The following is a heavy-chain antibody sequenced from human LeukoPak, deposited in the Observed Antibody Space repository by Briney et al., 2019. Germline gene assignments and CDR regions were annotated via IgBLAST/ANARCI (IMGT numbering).Heavy chain of an antibody. D-gene: IGHD3-3*01. CDR2: IFTSGTT. J-gene: IGHJ3*02. CDR3: ARGDFSSGPSRDAFDI. Sequence: SETLSLTCTVSGGSISSGSYFWSWIRQPAGKGLEWVGRIFTSGTTNYNPSLKIRVTISVDMSKNQFSLKVTSVTAADTAVYYCARGDFSSGPSRDAFDIWGQGTMVTVSS. V-gene: IGHV4-61*02. CDR1: GGSISSGSYF.